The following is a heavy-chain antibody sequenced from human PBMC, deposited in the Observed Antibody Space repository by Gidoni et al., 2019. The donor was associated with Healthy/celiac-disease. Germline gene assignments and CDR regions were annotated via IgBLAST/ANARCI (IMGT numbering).Heavy chain of an antibody. D-gene: IGHD6-13*01. CDR1: GGTFSSYA. V-gene: IGHV1-69*01. Sequence: QVQLVQSGAEVKKHGSSVKVSCKESGGTFSSYAISGVRQAPGQGLEWVGGIIPIFGTANYAQKFQGRVTITADESTSTAYMELSSLRSEDTAVYYCASDVPGYSSSWFDYWGQGTLVTVSS. J-gene: IGHJ4*02. CDR3: ASDVPGYSSSWFDY. CDR2: IIPIFGTA.